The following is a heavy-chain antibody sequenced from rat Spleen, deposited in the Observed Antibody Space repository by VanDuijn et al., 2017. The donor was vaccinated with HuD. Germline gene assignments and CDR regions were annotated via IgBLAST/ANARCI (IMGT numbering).Heavy chain of an antibody. V-gene: IGHV5-29*01. CDR3: AKEDWAGGGFDY. D-gene: IGHD5-1*01. CDR1: G. J-gene: IGHJ2*01. CDR2: NSYGDSSAHSST. Sequence: GRARVPEAPEKGLEWVATNSYGDSSAHSSTYYRDSVKGRFTISRDNAKSTLYLQMDSLRSEDTATYYCAKEDWAGGGFDYWGQGVMVTVSS.